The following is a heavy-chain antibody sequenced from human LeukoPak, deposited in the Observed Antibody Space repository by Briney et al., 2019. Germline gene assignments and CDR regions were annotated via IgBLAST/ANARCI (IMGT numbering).Heavy chain of an antibody. CDR3: AKEPRPLKRVRSLWFDY. Sequence: GGSLRLSCAASGFTFSSYWMNWVRQAPGKGLVWVSRIASDGSSTTYADSVKGRFSISRDNAKNTLYLQMNSLRAEDTAVYYCAKEPRPLKRVRSLWFDYWGQGTLVTVSS. CDR1: GFTFSSYW. J-gene: IGHJ4*02. D-gene: IGHD2-21*01. V-gene: IGHV3-74*01. CDR2: IASDGSST.